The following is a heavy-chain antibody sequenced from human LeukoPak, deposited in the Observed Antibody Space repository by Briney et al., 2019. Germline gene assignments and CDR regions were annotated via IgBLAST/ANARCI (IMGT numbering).Heavy chain of an antibody. J-gene: IGHJ3*02. D-gene: IGHD6-13*01. V-gene: IGHV3-53*01. CDR1: GFTVSSNY. Sequence: GGSVRLSCAASGFTVSSNYMSWVRQAPGKGLEWVSVIYSGGSTYYADSVKGRFTISRDNSKNTLYLQMNSLRAEDTAVYYCARVNSWYDAFDIWGQGTMVTLSS. CDR2: IYSGGST. CDR3: ARVNSWYDAFDI.